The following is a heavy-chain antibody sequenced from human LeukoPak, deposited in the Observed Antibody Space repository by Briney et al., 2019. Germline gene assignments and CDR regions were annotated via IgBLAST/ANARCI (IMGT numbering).Heavy chain of an antibody. CDR1: GGSLSSYY. CDR2: IYYSGST. J-gene: IGHJ4*02. Sequence: SETLSLTCTVSGGSLSSYYWSWIRQPPGKGLEWVGYIYYSGSTNYNPSLKSRVTIPVATSKNQFSLRLSSVTAADTAVYCCARGSTRFDYWGQGTLVTVSS. CDR3: ARGSTRFDY. V-gene: IGHV4-59*01.